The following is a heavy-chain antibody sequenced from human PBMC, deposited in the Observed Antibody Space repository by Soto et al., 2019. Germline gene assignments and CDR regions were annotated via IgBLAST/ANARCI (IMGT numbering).Heavy chain of an antibody. Sequence: GGSLRLSCAASGFTFSSYGMHWVRQAPGKGLEWVAVIWYDGSNKYYADSVKGRFTISRDNSKNTLYLQMNSLRAEDTAVYYWARDLGEKDDFWSGYIYGMDVWGQGTTVTVSS. J-gene: IGHJ6*02. CDR2: IWYDGSNK. CDR3: ARDLGEKDDFWSGYIYGMDV. CDR1: GFTFSSYG. D-gene: IGHD3-3*01. V-gene: IGHV3-33*01.